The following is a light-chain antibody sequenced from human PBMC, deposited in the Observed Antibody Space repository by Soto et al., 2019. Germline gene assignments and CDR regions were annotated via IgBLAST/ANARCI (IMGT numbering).Light chain of an antibody. J-gene: IGKJ4*01. CDR2: ATS. Sequence: DIPMTQSPSSLSASVGDRVSITCRASQSVNSYLNWYQQKAGRAPKLLIYATSTLQGGVPPRFIGSGAGTDFTLTITSLQPEDFATYYCHQSFSTPFTFGGGTKLEIK. V-gene: IGKV1-39*01. CDR3: HQSFSTPFT. CDR1: QSVNSY.